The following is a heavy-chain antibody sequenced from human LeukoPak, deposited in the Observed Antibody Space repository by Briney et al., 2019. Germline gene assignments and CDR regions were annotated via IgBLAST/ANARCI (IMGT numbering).Heavy chain of an antibody. CDR2: INHSGST. D-gene: IGHD3-3*01. CDR3: ARYDFWSGYYDNWFDP. CDR1: VGSFSGYY. J-gene: IGHJ5*02. V-gene: IGHV4-34*01. Sequence: SETLSLTCAVYVGSFSGYYWSWIRQPPGKGLEWIGEINHSGSTNYNPSLKSRVTISVDTSKNQFSLKLSSVTAADTAVYYCARYDFWSGYYDNWFDPWGQGTLVTVSS.